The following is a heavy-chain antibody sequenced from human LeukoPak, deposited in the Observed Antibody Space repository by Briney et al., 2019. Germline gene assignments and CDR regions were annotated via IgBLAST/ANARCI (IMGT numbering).Heavy chain of an antibody. Sequence: PSETLSLTCAVYGGSFSNYYWSWIRQSPGKGLEWIGEMNHGGGSRYNPSLRSRATMSLDTSKSQVSLKLSSVTAADTAVYYCATRGGWTDLYYYYYMDVWGKGTTVTVSS. J-gene: IGHJ6*03. CDR2: MNHGGGS. CDR1: GGSFSNYY. CDR3: ATRGGWTDLYYYYYMDV. D-gene: IGHD3/OR15-3a*01. V-gene: IGHV4-34*01.